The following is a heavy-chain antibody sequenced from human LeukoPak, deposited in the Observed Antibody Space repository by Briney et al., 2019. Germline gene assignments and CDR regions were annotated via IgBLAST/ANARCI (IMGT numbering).Heavy chain of an antibody. Sequence: GGSLRLSCEGSAFIFSGHWMNWVRQTPGKGLEWVANIKQDGSEKYYVDSVKGRFTISRDNPKNSLYLQMNSLRAEDTAVYYCARGDYGGNSHWGQGTLVTVSS. CDR3: ARGDYGGNSH. V-gene: IGHV3-7*04. CDR1: AFIFSGHW. D-gene: IGHD4-23*01. CDR2: IKQDGSEK. J-gene: IGHJ4*02.